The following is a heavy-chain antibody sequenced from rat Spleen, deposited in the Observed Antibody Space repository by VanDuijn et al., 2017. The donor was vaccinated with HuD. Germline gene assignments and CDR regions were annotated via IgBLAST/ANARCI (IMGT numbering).Heavy chain of an antibody. CDR2: INSDGDNS. Sequence: EVQLVESGGGLVQPGRSLKLSCAASGFTFSNFGMHWIRQAPTKGLEWVSSINSDGDNSFYPDSVKGRFTISRDNAVNTVYLQMNSLRSEDTATYYCARHGWGYGVMDAWGQGASVTVSS. CDR3: ARHGWGYGVMDA. CDR1: GFTFSNFG. D-gene: IGHD4-3*01. J-gene: IGHJ4*01. V-gene: IGHV5S13*01.